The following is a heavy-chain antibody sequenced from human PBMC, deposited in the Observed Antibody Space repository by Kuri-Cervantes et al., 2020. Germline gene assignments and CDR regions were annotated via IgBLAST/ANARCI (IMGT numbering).Heavy chain of an antibody. CDR3: ARVSGYDSVDY. CDR2: IWYDGSNN. J-gene: IGHJ4*02. V-gene: IGHV3-33*07. CDR1: GFTFSKAW. D-gene: IGHD5-12*01. Sequence: GGSLKISCPASGFTFSKAWLSWVRQAPGKGLAWVAVIWYDGSNNYYADSVKGRLTISRDNSKNTLYLQMNSLRAEDTAVYYCARVSGYDSVDYWGQGTLVTVSS.